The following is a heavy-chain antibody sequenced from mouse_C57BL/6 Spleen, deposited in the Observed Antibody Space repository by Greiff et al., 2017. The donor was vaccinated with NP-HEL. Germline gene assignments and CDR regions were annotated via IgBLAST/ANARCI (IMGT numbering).Heavy chain of an antibody. D-gene: IGHD2-4*01. CDR3: ARRGPYDYDIYYFDY. J-gene: IGHJ2*01. V-gene: IGHV1-54*01. CDR1: GYAFTNYL. Sequence: VQLQQSGAELVRPGTLVKVSCKSSGYAFTNYLIEWVKQRPGLGLEWIGVINPGSGGTNYNEKFKGKATLTADKSSSTAYMQLSSLTSEDSAVYFCARRGPYDYDIYYFDYWGQGTTLTVSS. CDR2: INPGSGGT.